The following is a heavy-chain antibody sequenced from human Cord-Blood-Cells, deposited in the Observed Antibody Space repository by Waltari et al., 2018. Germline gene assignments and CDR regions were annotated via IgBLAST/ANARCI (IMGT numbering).Heavy chain of an antibody. CDR1: GGTFSSYA. CDR2: VIPILGIA. J-gene: IGHJ4*02. Sequence: QVQLVQSGAEVKKPGSSVKVSCKASGGTFSSYAISWVRQAPGQGLEWMGGVIPILGIANYAQKFEGRVTITADEATSTAYREVSSLRSEDTGVYDCARGYGDYENSWGQGTLVTVSS. V-gene: IGHV1-69*04. CDR3: ARGYGDYENS. D-gene: IGHD4-17*01.